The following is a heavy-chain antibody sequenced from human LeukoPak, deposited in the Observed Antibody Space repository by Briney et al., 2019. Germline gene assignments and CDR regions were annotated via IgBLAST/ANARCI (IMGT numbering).Heavy chain of an antibody. CDR3: ARVGSYLVYYDAFDI. V-gene: IGHV4-59*01. CDR1: GGSISSYY. Sequence: KPSETLSLTCTVSGGSISSYYWTWIRQPPGKGLEWIGYIYYSGSSNYNPSPKSRVTISVDTSKNQFSLKLSSVTAADTAVYYCARVGSYLVYYDAFDIWGQGTMVTVSS. CDR2: IYYSGSS. D-gene: IGHD1-26*01. J-gene: IGHJ3*02.